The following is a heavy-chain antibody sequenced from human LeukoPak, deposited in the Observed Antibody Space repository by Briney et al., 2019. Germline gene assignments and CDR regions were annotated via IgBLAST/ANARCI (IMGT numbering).Heavy chain of an antibody. Sequence: PSETLSLTCTVSGGSISSYYWSWIRQPAGKGLEWIGRIYTSGSTNYNPSLESRVTMSVDTSKNQFSLKLSSVTAADTAVHYCARAVGSGSFQTYYYYMDVWGKGTTVTISS. CDR3: ARAVGSGSFQTYYYYMDV. CDR2: IYTSGST. D-gene: IGHD3-10*01. CDR1: GGSISSYY. V-gene: IGHV4-4*07. J-gene: IGHJ6*03.